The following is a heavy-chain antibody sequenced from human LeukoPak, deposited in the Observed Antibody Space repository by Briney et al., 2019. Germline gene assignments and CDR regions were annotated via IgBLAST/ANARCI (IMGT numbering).Heavy chain of an antibody. D-gene: IGHD6-13*01. Sequence: PSETLSLTCTVSGGSISSGSYYWGWIRQPPGKGLEWIGSIYYSGSTYYNPSLKSRVTISVDTSKNQFSLKLSSVTAADTAVYYCARRRYSSSWYDSDYWGQGTLVTVSS. V-gene: IGHV4-39*01. J-gene: IGHJ4*02. CDR3: ARRRYSSSWYDSDY. CDR2: IYYSGST. CDR1: GGSISSGSYY.